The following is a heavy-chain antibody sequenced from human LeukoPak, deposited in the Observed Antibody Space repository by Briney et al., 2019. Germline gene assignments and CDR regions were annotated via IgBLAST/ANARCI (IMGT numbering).Heavy chain of an antibody. Sequence: GGSLRLSCIGSGFTLSNYGMTWVRRAPGKGLEWVSGVSGSGDRTYYADSLKGRFSISRDTSKNMLYLQINSLRVDDTAVYYCAKAMGSHIAAAGLDFWGQGTLVTVSS. V-gene: IGHV3-23*01. CDR1: GFTLSNYG. CDR3: AKAMGSHIAAAGLDF. CDR2: VSGSGDRT. D-gene: IGHD6-13*01. J-gene: IGHJ4*02.